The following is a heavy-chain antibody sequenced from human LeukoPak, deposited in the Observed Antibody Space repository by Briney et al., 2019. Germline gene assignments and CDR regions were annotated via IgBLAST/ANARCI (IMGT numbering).Heavy chain of an antibody. Sequence: GGSLRLSCAASGFTFRSNTMSWVRQAPGRGLEWVSVISGSGSSTYYADSVKGRFTISRDNSMNTLYLQMNSLRAEDTAVYYCAVPAAMGGVDYWGQGTLVTVSS. V-gene: IGHV3-23*01. CDR3: AVPAAMGGVDY. D-gene: IGHD2-2*01. CDR1: GFTFRSNT. J-gene: IGHJ4*02. CDR2: ISGSGSST.